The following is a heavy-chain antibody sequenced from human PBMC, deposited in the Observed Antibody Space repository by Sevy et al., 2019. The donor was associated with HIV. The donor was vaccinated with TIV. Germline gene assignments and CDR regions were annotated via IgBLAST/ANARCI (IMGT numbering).Heavy chain of an antibody. Sequence: GGSLRLSCAASGFTFSRNAMSWVRQAPGKGLEWASGITGSGGSTNYGDSVKGRLTISRENSKKPLYLQMNSLGVEDTAVYYCAKVGYCSSTSCYSIYYGMDVWGQGTTVTVSS. J-gene: IGHJ6*02. CDR3: AKVGYCSSTSCYSIYYGMDV. D-gene: IGHD2-2*02. V-gene: IGHV3-23*01. CDR1: GFTFSRNA. CDR2: ITGSGGST.